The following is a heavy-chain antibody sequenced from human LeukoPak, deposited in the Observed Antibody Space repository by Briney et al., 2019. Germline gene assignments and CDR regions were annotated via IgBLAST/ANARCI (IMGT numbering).Heavy chain of an antibody. Sequence: EASVKVSCKASGGTFSSYAISWVRQAPGQGLEWMGGIIPIFGTANYAQKFQGRVTITADESTSTAYMELSSLRPEDTAVYYCAREGVTKFDYWGQGTLVTVSS. CDR1: GGTFSSYA. D-gene: IGHD2-21*02. J-gene: IGHJ4*02. CDR2: IIPIFGTA. CDR3: AREGVTKFDY. V-gene: IGHV1-69*01.